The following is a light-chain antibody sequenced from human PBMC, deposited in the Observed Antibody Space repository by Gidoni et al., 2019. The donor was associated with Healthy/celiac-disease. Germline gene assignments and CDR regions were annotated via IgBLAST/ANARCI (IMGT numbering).Light chain of an antibody. J-gene: IGKJ4*01. CDR3: QQYNNWRFT. CDR2: GAS. CDR1: QSVSSN. V-gene: IGKV3-15*01. Sequence: EIVMTQSPATLSESPGERATLSGRASQSVSSNLAWYQQKPCQAPRLLIYGASTRATGIPAMFSGSGSGTEFTLTISSLPSEDSAVYYCQQYNNWRFTFGGGTKVEIK.